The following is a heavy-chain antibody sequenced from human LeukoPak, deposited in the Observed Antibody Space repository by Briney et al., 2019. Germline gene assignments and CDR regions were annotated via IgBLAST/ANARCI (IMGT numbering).Heavy chain of an antibody. Sequence: SVKVSCXASGGTFSSYAISWVRQTPGQGLVWMGGIIPIFGTANYAQKFQGRVTITADESTSTAYMELSSLRSEDTAVYYCARVGFLEWLFFDYWGQGTLVTVSS. CDR1: GGTFSSYA. CDR3: ARVGFLEWLFFDY. CDR2: IIPIFGTA. J-gene: IGHJ4*02. D-gene: IGHD3-3*02. V-gene: IGHV1-69*13.